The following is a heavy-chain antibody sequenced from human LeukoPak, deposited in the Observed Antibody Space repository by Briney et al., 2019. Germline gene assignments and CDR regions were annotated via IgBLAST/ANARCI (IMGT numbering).Heavy chain of an antibody. J-gene: IGHJ5*02. V-gene: IGHV3-21*01. CDR1: GFTFSSYS. CDR2: ISSSSSYI. Sequence: PGGSLRLSCAASGFTFSSYSMNWVRQAPGKGLEWVSSISSSSSYIYYADSVKGRFTISRDNAKNSLYLQMNSLRAEDTAVYYCARDETEYNSSFPNWFDPWGQGTLVTVSS. CDR3: ARDETEYNSSFPNWFDP. D-gene: IGHD6-6*01.